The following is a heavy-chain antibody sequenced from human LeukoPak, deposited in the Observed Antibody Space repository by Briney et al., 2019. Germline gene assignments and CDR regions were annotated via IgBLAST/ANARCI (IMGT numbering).Heavy chain of an antibody. CDR2: IYYSGST. J-gene: IGHJ3*02. CDR3: ARAEDDSSGYFPIWSAFDI. D-gene: IGHD3-22*01. V-gene: IGHV4-31*03. Sequence: PSQTLSLTCTVSGGSISSGGYYWSWIRQHPGKGLEWLGYIYYSGSTYYNPSLKSRVTISVDTSKNQFSLKLSSVTAADTAVYYCARAEDDSSGYFPIWSAFDIWGQGTMVTVSS. CDR1: GGSISSGGYY.